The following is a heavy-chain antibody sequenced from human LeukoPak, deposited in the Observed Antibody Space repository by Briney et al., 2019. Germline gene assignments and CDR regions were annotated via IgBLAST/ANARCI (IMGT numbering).Heavy chain of an antibody. D-gene: IGHD3-9*01. CDR2: INSDGSST. Sequence: GGSLRLSCAASGFTFSSYWMHWVRQAPGKGLVWVSRINSDGSSTSYADSVKGRFTISRDNAKNTLYLQMNSLRAEDTAVYYCARIRGNFDWFNWFDPWGQGTLVTASS. V-gene: IGHV3-74*01. J-gene: IGHJ5*02. CDR1: GFTFSSYW. CDR3: ARIRGNFDWFNWFDP.